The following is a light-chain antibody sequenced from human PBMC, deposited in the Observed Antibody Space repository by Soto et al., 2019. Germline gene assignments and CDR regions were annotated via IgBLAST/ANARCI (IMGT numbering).Light chain of an antibody. V-gene: IGKV1-17*01. Sequence: DIQMTQSPSSLSASVGDRVTITCRASQGIRNDLDWYQQKPEKAPKRLIYAASSLQSGVPSRISGSGSGTEFTLTISSLQPEDFATYYCLQHNTFPLTFGPGTKVDIK. CDR1: QGIRND. CDR2: AAS. CDR3: LQHNTFPLT. J-gene: IGKJ3*01.